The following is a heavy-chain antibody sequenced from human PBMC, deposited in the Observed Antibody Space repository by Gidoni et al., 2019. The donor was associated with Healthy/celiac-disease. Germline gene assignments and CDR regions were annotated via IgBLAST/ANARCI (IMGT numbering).Heavy chain of an antibody. J-gene: IGHJ4*02. CDR1: GFTFSSYA. CDR3: AKDGGSTSPFDY. Sequence: EVQLLESGGGLVQPGGSLRLSCAASGFTFSSYALSWVRQAPGKGLEWVSAISGSGVSTYYEYSVKGRFTIARDKTKNTLYLQMNSLRAEDTAVYYCAKDGGSTSPFDYWGQGTLVTVSS. D-gene: IGHD2-2*01. CDR2: ISGSGVST. V-gene: IGHV3-23*01.